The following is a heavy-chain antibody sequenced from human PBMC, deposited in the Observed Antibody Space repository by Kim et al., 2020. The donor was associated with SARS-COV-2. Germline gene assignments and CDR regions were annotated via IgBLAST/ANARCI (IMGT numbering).Heavy chain of an antibody. CDR2: IIPIFGTA. J-gene: IGHJ6*02. V-gene: IGHV1-69*06. D-gene: IGHD3-10*01. Sequence: SVKVSCKASGGTFSSYAISWVRQAPGQGLEWMGGIIPIFGTANYAQKFQGRVTITADKSTSTAYMELSSLRSEDTAVYYCARTELLWSSYGMDVWGQGTTVTVSS. CDR3: ARTELLWSSYGMDV. CDR1: GGTFSSYA.